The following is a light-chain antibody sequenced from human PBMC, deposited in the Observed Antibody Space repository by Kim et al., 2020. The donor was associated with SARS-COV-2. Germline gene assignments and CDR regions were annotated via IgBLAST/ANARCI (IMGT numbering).Light chain of an antibody. V-gene: IGLV2-11*01. CDR1: SSVVGGYNY. J-gene: IGLJ3*02. CDR3: CSYAGSYTWV. Sequence: QSVTISGPATSSVVGGYNYVSWYQQHPGKAPKLMIYDVSKRPSGVPDRFSGSKSGNTASLTISGLQAEDEADYYCCSYAGSYTWVFGGGTQLTVL. CDR2: DVS.